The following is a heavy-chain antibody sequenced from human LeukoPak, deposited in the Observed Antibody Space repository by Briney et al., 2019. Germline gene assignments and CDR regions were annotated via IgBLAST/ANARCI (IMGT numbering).Heavy chain of an antibody. Sequence: GGSLRLSCAASGFTFSSYSMNWVRQAPGKGLEWVSYISSSSSTIYYADSVKGRFTISRDNAKNSLYLQMNSLRAEDTAVYYCAKTFCSGGSCYEALFDSWGKGTLVTVSS. D-gene: IGHD2-15*01. J-gene: IGHJ4*02. CDR2: ISSSSSTI. CDR3: AKTFCSGGSCYEALFDS. CDR1: GFTFSSYS. V-gene: IGHV3-48*01.